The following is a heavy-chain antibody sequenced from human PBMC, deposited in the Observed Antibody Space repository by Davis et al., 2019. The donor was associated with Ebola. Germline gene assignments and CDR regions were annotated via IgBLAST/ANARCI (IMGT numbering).Heavy chain of an antibody. Sequence: GESLKISCAASGFTFTSYAMSWVRQAPGKGLEWVANINQDGSEIYYVDSVKGRFTISRDNAKNSLFLEMNSLRAEDTAFYYCASGDGRGRSYDMDVWGQGTTVTVSS. J-gene: IGHJ6*03. CDR1: GFTFTSYA. V-gene: IGHV3-7*03. CDR2: INQDGSEI. CDR3: ASGDGRGRSYDMDV. D-gene: IGHD3/OR15-3a*01.